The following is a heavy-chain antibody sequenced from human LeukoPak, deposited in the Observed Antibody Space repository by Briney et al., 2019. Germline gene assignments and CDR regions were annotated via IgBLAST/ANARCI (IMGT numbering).Heavy chain of an antibody. CDR3: ANGGVVTAHDAFDI. J-gene: IGHJ3*02. Sequence: GGFLRLSCAASGFTFSSYSMSWVRQAPGKGLEWGSSISGSGNRTYYADSVKGRFTISRDNSKNTLYLPMNSLRAEDTAVYYCANGGVVTAHDAFDIWGQGTMVTVSS. D-gene: IGHD2-21*02. CDR2: ISGSGNRT. V-gene: IGHV3-23*01. CDR1: GFTFSSYS.